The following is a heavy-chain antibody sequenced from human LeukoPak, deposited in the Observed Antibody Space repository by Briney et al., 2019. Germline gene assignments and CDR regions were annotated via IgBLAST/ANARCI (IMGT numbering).Heavy chain of an antibody. V-gene: IGHV4-39*07. Sequence: SETLSLTCTVSGGSISSSSYYWGWIRQPPGKGLEWIGSIYYSGSTYYNPSLKSRVTISVDTSKNQFSLKLSSVTAADTAVYFCARDSYYYYGSGSYRWFDPWGQGTLVTVSS. D-gene: IGHD3-10*01. CDR2: IYYSGST. CDR3: ARDSYYYYGSGSYRWFDP. CDR1: GGSISSSSYY. J-gene: IGHJ5*02.